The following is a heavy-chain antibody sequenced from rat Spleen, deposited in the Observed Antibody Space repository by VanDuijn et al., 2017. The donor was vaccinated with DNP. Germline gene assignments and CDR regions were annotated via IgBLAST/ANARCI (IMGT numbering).Heavy chain of an antibody. CDR3: AKDLQWYAMDA. J-gene: IGHJ4*01. Sequence: EVQLVGSGGDLVQPGRSLKLSCVASGFTFSGYWMFWIRQAPGKGLEWVASINPDGGTTHYSDSVRGRFTISRDNAENNAYLQMNSLRSEDTATYYCAKDLQWYAMDAWGQGTSVSVSS. V-gene: IGHV5-58*01. CDR2: INPDGGTT. CDR1: GFTFSGYW. D-gene: IGHD1-1*01.